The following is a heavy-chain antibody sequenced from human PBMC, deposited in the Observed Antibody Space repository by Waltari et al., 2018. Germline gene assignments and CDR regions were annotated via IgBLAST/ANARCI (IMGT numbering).Heavy chain of an antibody. CDR2: INMDGSTR. Sequence: EVELVESGGGLVQPGGSLRLSCEGSGFTFSDYWVHWVRQGPGKGLEWVALINMDGSTRNYADSVQGRFTISRYNARNTLYLQMNSLRVEDTAVYYCARAGSYRFDYWGQGTLVTVSS. D-gene: IGHD1-26*01. V-gene: IGHV3-74*01. J-gene: IGHJ4*02. CDR3: ARAGSYRFDY. CDR1: GFTFSDYW.